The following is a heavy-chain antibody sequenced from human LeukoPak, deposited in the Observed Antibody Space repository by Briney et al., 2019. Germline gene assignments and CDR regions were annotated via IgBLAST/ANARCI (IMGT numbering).Heavy chain of an antibody. CDR1: VDSISGYY. Sequence: PSETLSLTCTVSVDSISGYYWSWIRQPPGKGLEWIGYMYYSGNTNYNPSLKSRLTTSLDTSKNQFSLKLSSVTAADTAVYYCARGKYYFDHWGQGTLVTVSS. CDR3: ARGKYYFDH. V-gene: IGHV4-59*01. CDR2: MYYSGNT. J-gene: IGHJ4*02.